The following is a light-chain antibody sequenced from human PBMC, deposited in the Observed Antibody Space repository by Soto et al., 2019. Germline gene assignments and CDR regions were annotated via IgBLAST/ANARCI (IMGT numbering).Light chain of an antibody. CDR3: AAWDDSLNGLV. CDR1: SSNIGSNT. CDR2: NNN. V-gene: IGLV1-44*01. Sequence: QSVLTQPPSASGTPGQRVTISCSGSSSNIGSNTVNWYQQLPGTAPKLLIYNNNQRPSGVPDRFSGSKSGTSASLASSGLQTEEEDDYYCAAWDDSLNGLVFGTGTKLTV. J-gene: IGLJ1*01.